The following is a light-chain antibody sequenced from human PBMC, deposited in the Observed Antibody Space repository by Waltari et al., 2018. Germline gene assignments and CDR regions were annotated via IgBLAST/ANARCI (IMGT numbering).Light chain of an antibody. CDR3: HQYNSYSQS. V-gene: IGKV1-5*01. CDR1: HTINTW. Sequence: QMTQSPSTLSASIGDRVAITCRARHTINTWLAWYQQKPGKAPRVLIYDDSTLASGVPSRFRGSGSGTEFTLTISSLQPDDFATYYCHQYNSYSQSFGQGTKLEIK. CDR2: DDS. J-gene: IGKJ2*03.